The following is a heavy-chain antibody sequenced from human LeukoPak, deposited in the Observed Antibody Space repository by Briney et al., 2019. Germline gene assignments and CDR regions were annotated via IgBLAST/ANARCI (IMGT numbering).Heavy chain of an antibody. Sequence: PSETLSLTCTVSGGSISSSSYYWGWIRQPPGKGLEWIGSIYYSGSTYYNPSLKSRVTISVDTSKNQFSLKLSSVTAADTAVYYCARHAQESGHFDYWGQGTLVTVSS. CDR3: ARHAQESGHFDY. D-gene: IGHD3-10*01. V-gene: IGHV4-39*01. CDR1: GGSISSSSYY. CDR2: IYYSGST. J-gene: IGHJ4*02.